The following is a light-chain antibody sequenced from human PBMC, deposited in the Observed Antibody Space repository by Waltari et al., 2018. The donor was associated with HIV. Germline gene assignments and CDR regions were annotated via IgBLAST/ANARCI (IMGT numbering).Light chain of an antibody. V-gene: IGLV2-14*03. CDR1: SSSVGGYNY. J-gene: IGLJ3*02. CDR3: SSYTSSSSWV. Sequence: QSALTQPASVSGSPGQSITISCTGTSSSVGGYNYVSWYQQHPGKAPKVMIYDVSNRPSGVSNRFSGSKSGNTASLTISGLQAEDEADYYCSSYTSSSSWVFGGGTKLTVL. CDR2: DVS.